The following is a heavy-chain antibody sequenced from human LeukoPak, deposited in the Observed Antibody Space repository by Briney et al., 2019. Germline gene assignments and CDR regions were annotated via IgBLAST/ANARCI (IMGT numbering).Heavy chain of an antibody. CDR2: INTNTGNP. V-gene: IGHV7-4-1*02. CDR1: GYTFTSYA. Sequence: ASVKVSCKASGYTFTSYAMNWVRQAPGQGLEWMGWINTNTGNPTYAQGFTGRFVFSLDTSVSTAYPQISSLKAEDTAVYYCARDTLWFGELLRPDAFDIWGQGTMVTVSS. D-gene: IGHD3-10*01. CDR3: ARDTLWFGELLRPDAFDI. J-gene: IGHJ3*02.